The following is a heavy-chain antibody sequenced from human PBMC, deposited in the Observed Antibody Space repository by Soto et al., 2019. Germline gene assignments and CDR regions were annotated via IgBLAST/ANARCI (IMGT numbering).Heavy chain of an antibody. Sequence: QLQLQESGPGLVKPSETLSLTCTVSGGSISSSNYYWGWIRQPPGKGLEWIGSIYYSGSTYYNPSLKSRVTISVDTSKNQFSLKLSSVTAADTAVYYCARQSGNSRVDAFDIWGQGTMVTVSS. V-gene: IGHV4-39*01. J-gene: IGHJ3*02. CDR1: GGSISSSNYY. CDR2: IYYSGST. D-gene: IGHD3-3*01. CDR3: ARQSGNSRVDAFDI.